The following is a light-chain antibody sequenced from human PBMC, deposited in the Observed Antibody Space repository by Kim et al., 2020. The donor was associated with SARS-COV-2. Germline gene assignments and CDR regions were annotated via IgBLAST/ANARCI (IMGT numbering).Light chain of an antibody. CDR1: QSINTY. CDR2: AAS. Sequence: ASAGDRVTITCRTSQSINTYLNWYQQKPGKAPKLLISAASSLQSGVPSRFTGSGSGTDFTLSISSLQPEDFATYYCQQSYSTPWTFGQGTKVDIK. V-gene: IGKV1-39*01. CDR3: QQSYSTPWT. J-gene: IGKJ1*01.